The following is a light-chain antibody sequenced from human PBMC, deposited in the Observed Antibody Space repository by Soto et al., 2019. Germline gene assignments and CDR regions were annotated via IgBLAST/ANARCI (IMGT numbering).Light chain of an antibody. CDR1: QSVGSN. CDR2: DAS. CDR3: QQRSRNT. Sequence: EIVLTQSPATLSLSPGERATLSCRASQSVGSNLASYQQKAGQPPRLLIYDASNRATGGPARCSGSGSGTAFTLTIRSLEHEAFAVYVCQQRSRNTFGQGSKLEI. J-gene: IGKJ2*01. V-gene: IGKV3-11*01.